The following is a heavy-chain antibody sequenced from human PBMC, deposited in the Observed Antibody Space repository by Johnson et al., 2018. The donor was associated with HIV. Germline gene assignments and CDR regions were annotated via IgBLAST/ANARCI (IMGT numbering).Heavy chain of an antibody. V-gene: IGHV3-30*04. J-gene: IGHJ3*02. CDR1: GFTFSSYA. Sequence: QVQLVESGGGVVQPGRSLRLSCAASGFTFSSYAMHWVRQAPGKGLEWGAVISYDGSIKYYGDSVKGRFTISRDNSKNTLYLQMNSLRVEDTAVYYCARDALLRFVEWFIWGKGTMVTVSS. CDR2: ISYDGSIK. CDR3: ARDALLRFVEWFI. D-gene: IGHD3-3*01.